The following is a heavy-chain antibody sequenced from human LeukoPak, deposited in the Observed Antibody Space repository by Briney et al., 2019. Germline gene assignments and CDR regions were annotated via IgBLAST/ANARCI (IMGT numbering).Heavy chain of an antibody. CDR1: GFTFSSYA. V-gene: IGHV3-23*01. D-gene: IGHD2-15*01. Sequence: GGSLRLSCAASGFTFSSYAMSWVRQAPGKGLEWVSAISGSGGSTYYADSVKGRFTISRDNSKNTLYLQMNSLRAEDTAVYYCAKGGGYCSGGSCFGYWGQETLVTVSS. J-gene: IGHJ4*02. CDR2: ISGSGGST. CDR3: AKGGGYCSGGSCFGY.